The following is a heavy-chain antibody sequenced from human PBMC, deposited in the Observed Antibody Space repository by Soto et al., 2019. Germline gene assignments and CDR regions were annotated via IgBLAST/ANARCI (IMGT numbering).Heavy chain of an antibody. D-gene: IGHD3-3*01. CDR1: GFTFSDYY. CDR2: ISSSGSTI. CDR3: ARETPFLEWLLSD. J-gene: IGHJ4*02. V-gene: IGHV3-11*01. Sequence: PGGSLRLSCAASGFTFSDYYMSWIRQAPGKGLEWVSYISSSGSTIYYADSVKGRFTISRDNAKNSLYLQMNSLRAEDTAVYYWARETPFLEWLLSDSGQGTLVTVSS.